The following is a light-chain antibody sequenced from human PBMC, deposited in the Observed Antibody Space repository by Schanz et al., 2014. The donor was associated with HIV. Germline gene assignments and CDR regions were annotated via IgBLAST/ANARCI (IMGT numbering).Light chain of an antibody. CDR3: QHYGSS. Sequence: EIVLTQSPGTLSLSPGERATLSCRASQSVSSYLAWYQQKSGQAPRLLIYDASNRASGIPARFSGSGSGTDFTLTISSLEPEDFAVYYCQHYGSSFGPGTKVDIK. CDR2: DAS. CDR1: QSVSSY. V-gene: IGKV3-11*01. J-gene: IGKJ3*01.